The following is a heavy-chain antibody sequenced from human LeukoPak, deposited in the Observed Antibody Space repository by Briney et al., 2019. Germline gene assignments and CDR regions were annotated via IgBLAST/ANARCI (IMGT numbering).Heavy chain of an antibody. D-gene: IGHD7-27*01. J-gene: IGHJ4*02. CDR1: GFTFSNYN. Sequence: GGSLRLSCAASGFTFSNYNINWVRQAPGKGLEWVSSISSSSSYIYYADSVKGRFTISRDNAESSLYLQMNSLRAEDTAVYYCARGHWGLDYWGRGTLVTVSS. V-gene: IGHV3-21*01. CDR2: ISSSSSYI. CDR3: ARGHWGLDY.